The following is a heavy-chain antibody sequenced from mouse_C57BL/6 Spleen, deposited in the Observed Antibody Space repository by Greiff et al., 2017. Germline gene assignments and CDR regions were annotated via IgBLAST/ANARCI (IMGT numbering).Heavy chain of an antibody. CDR3: ARFFSPSMITKVYFDY. Sequence: QVQLQQSGAELMKPGASVKLSCKATGYTFTGYWIEWVKQRPGHGLEWIGEILPGSGSTNYNEKFKGKATFTADTSSNTAYMQLSSLTTEDSAIYYCARFFSPSMITKVYFDYWGQGTTLTVSS. CDR2: ILPGSGST. D-gene: IGHD2-4*01. CDR1: GYTFTGYW. J-gene: IGHJ2*01. V-gene: IGHV1-9*01.